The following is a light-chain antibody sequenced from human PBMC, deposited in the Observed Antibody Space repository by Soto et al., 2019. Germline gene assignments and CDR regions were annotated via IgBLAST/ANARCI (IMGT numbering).Light chain of an antibody. CDR3: QQYGSSSWT. CDR2: GAS. CDR1: HSVSSSY. V-gene: IGKV3-20*01. Sequence: IVVSQSPGTLSLSQGERATLSCRASHSVSSSYLAWYQQKPGQAPRLLIYGASSRAIGIPDRFSGSGSGTDFTLSISRLEPEDFAVYYCQQYGSSSWTFGQGTKVDI. J-gene: IGKJ1*01.